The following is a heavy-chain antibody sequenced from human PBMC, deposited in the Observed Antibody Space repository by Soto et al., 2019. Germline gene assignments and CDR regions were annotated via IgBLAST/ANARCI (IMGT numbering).Heavy chain of an antibody. CDR2: INNDGSST. CDR1: GFTFSSYW. CDR3: TTATPVDIVVVPAYYYGMDV. J-gene: IGHJ6*02. V-gene: IGHV3-74*01. D-gene: IGHD2-2*01. Sequence: TGGSLRLSCAASGFTFSSYWMHWVRQAPGKGLVWVSRINNDGSSTSYADSVKGRFTISRDNAKNTLYLQMNSLKTEDTAVYYCTTATPVDIVVVPAYYYGMDVWGQGTTVTVSS.